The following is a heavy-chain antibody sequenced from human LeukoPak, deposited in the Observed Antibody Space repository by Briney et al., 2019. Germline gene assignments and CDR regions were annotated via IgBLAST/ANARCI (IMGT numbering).Heavy chain of an antibody. CDR2: TSSSSSYI. CDR1: GFTFSSYS. D-gene: IGHD3-10*02. J-gene: IGHJ6*04. V-gene: IGHV3-21*01. Sequence: GGTLRLSCAASGFTFSSYSMNWVRQAPGKGLEWVSSTSSSSSYIYYADSVKGRFTISRDNAKNSLYLQMNSLRAEDTAVYYCAELGITMIGGVWGKGTTVTISS. CDR3: AELGITMIGGV.